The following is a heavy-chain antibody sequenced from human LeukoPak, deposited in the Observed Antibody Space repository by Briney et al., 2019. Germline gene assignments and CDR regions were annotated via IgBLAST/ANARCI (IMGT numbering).Heavy chain of an antibody. V-gene: IGHV4-59*01. CDR2: IYCSGST. CDR3: ARDYIAAPGYFDL. D-gene: IGHD6-13*01. CDR1: GGSISSYY. Sequence: PSETLSLTCTVSGGSISSYYWSWIRQPPGKGLEWIGYIYCSGSTNYNPSLKSRVTISVDTSKNQFSLKLSSVTAADTAVYYCARDYIAAPGYFDLWGRGTLVTVSS. J-gene: IGHJ2*01.